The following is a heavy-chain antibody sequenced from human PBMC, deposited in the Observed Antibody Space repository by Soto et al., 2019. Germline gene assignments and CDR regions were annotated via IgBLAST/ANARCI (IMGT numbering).Heavy chain of an antibody. Sequence: SVKVSCKASGGTFSSYGIDWVRQAPGHGLEWMGGIIPIFGRANYAQKIQGRVTITADESTSTAYIELRSLRSEDTAVYYGASGFHHDSSGYYYFYWGQGTLVTVSS. V-gene: IGHV1-69*13. CDR1: GGTFSSYG. J-gene: IGHJ4*02. CDR2: IIPIFGRA. CDR3: ASGFHHDSSGYYYFY. D-gene: IGHD3-22*01.